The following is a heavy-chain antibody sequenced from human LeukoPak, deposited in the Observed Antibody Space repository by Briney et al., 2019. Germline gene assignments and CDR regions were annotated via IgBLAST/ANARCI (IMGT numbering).Heavy chain of an antibody. CDR2: ISGSGGST. V-gene: IGHV3-23*01. D-gene: IGHD5-24*01. J-gene: IGHJ4*02. Sequence: GGSLRLSCAASGFTFSSYAMNWVRQAPGKGLEWVSTISGSGGSTYYADSVKGRFTISRDNPKNTLYLQMNSLRAEDTAVYYCAKRGDGYFYYFDYWGQGTLVTVSS. CDR1: GFTFSSYA. CDR3: AKRGDGYFYYFDY.